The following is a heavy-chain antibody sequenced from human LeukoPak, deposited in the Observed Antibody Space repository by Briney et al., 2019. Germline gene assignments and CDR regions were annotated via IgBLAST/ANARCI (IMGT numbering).Heavy chain of an antibody. J-gene: IGHJ4*02. V-gene: IGHV4-4*07. CDR3: ARDLKGIAAAGGFDY. CDR2: IYTSGST. D-gene: IGHD6-13*01. Sequence: SETLSLTCTVSGGSISSYYWSWIRQPAGKGLECIVRIYTSGSTNYNPSLKSRVTMSVDTSKNQFSLKLSSVPAADTAVYYCARDLKGIAAAGGFDYWGQGTLVTVSS. CDR1: GGSISSYY.